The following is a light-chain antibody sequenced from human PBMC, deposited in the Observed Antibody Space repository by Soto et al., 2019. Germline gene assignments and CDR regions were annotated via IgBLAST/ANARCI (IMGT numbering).Light chain of an antibody. J-gene: IGKJ4*01. CDR1: QSISSR. CDR2: KAS. CDR3: QQYKTRLFLS. Sequence: DIQMTQSPSTLSASVGDKGTITCRASQSISSRLARYQQKPGKAPKVLIYKASNLESGVPSRFSGSGSGTEFPLAIGSLQPDDFATYYCQQYKTRLFLSFGGGTKVEIK. V-gene: IGKV1-5*03.